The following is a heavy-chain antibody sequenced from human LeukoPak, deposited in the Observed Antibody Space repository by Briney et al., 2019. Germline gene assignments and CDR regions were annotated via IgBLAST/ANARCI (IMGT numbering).Heavy chain of an antibody. V-gene: IGHV3-23*01. CDR1: GFTFSTYA. J-gene: IGHJ4*02. D-gene: IGHD2-2*01. Sequence: GGSLRLSCAVSGFTFSTYAMSWVRQAPGKGLEWVSTISGSGGGTYYADSVKGRFTISRDNSKNTMYLQMNILRAEDTAVYYCAKNTLQYQLQSLFDYWGQGTLVTVSS. CDR2: ISGSGGGT. CDR3: AKNTLQYQLQSLFDY.